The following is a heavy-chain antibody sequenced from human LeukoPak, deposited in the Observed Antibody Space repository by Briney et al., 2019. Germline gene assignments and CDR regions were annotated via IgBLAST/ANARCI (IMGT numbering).Heavy chain of an antibody. CDR3: VREMDY. V-gene: IGHV3-7*01. CDR2: MKEDGSEK. CDR1: GFTFSNYW. J-gene: IGHJ4*02. Sequence: PGGSLRLSCAASGFTFSNYWMSWVRQAPGKGLEWVANMKEDGSEKYYVDSVKGRFTISRDDAKNSLYLQMNSLRAEDTAVYYCVREMDYWGQGTLVTVSS.